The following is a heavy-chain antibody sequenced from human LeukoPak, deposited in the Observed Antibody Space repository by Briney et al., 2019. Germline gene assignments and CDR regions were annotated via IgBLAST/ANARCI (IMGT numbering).Heavy chain of an antibody. CDR3: ARGRSNFWSGPYYMDV. V-gene: IGHV4-61*02. CDR2: IYTSGST. Sequence: SQTLSLTCTVSGGSISSGSYYWSWIRQPAGKGLEWVGRIYTSGSTNYNPSLKSRVTISVDTSKNQFSLKLSSVTAADTAVYYCARGRSNFWSGPYYMDVWGKGTTVTVSS. D-gene: IGHD3-3*01. CDR1: GGSISSGSYY. J-gene: IGHJ6*03.